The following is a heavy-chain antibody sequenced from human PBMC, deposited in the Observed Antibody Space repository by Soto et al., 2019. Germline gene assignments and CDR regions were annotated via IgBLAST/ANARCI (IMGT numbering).Heavy chain of an antibody. D-gene: IGHD2-15*01. V-gene: IGHV6-1*01. CDR3: ARSEEDSDYYYYGLDV. Sequence: PSQTLSLTCVISGDSVSSSSVAWNWVRQSPSRGLEWLGRTYYGSRWYSDFAVSVRGRIVINADTSKNQFSLQLNSVTPEDTAVYFCARSEEDSDYYYYGLDVWGQGTTVTVSS. CDR2: TYYGSRWYS. J-gene: IGHJ6*02. CDR1: GDSVSSSSVA.